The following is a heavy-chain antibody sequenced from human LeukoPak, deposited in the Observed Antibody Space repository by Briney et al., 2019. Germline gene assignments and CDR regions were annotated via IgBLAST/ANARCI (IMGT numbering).Heavy chain of an antibody. CDR2: ISTSGDT. CDR1: GGSVTTGSYY. D-gene: IGHD6-19*01. V-gene: IGHV4-61*02. Sequence: PSQTLSLTCTVSGGSVTTGSYYWSWIRQPAGKELEWIGRISTSGDTNYRPSLRSRVSMSLDTSKNQFSLKLSSVTAEDTAVYHCARVLLSSSGWPFDYWGQGTLVTVSS. CDR3: ARVLLSSSGWPFDY. J-gene: IGHJ4*02.